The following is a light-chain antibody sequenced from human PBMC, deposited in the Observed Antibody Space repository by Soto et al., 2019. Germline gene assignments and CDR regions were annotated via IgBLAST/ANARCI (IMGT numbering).Light chain of an antibody. CDR3: GTWDSSLSAWL. CDR1: SSNIGKNH. V-gene: IGLV1-51*01. J-gene: IGLJ3*02. CDR2: DND. Sequence: QSVLTQPPSVSAAPGQKVTISCSGSSSNIGKNHVSWYQQFPRTAPKLLIYDNDKRPSGIPDRFSGSKSGTSATLGITGLQAGDEADFYCGTWDSSLSAWLFAGGTKLTVL.